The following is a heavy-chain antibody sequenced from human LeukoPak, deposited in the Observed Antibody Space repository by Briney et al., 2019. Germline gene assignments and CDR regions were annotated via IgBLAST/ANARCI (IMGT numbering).Heavy chain of an antibody. CDR3: ARRSYSDYYYYMDV. J-gene: IGHJ6*03. Sequence: GVPLHISSQGSGLRFTCYWIGWARSTTRKGLDWMGIIYSGDSETRYSPSFPGQVTISADKSISTAYLQLSSLKASDTAMYYCARRSYSDYYYYMDVWGKGTTVTVSS. CDR2: IYSGDSET. V-gene: IGHV5-51*01. CDR1: GLRFTCYW. D-gene: IGHD2-2*02.